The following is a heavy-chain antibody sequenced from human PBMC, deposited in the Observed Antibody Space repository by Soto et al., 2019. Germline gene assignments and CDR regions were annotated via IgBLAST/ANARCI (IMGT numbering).Heavy chain of an antibody. V-gene: IGHV3-53*01. CDR2: IYSGGST. D-gene: IGHD6-6*01. CDR1: GFTVSSNY. J-gene: IGHJ4*02. Sequence: GGSLRLSCAASGFTVSSNYMSWVRQAPGKGLEWVSVIYSGGSTYYADSVKGRFTISRDNSKNTLYLQMNSLRAEDTAVYYCARGLYSSSSHFDYWRQGTLVTVSS. CDR3: ARGLYSSSSHFDY.